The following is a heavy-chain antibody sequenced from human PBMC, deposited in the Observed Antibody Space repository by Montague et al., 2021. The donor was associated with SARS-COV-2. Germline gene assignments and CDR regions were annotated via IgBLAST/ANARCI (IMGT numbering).Heavy chain of an antibody. CDR2: IYYSGST. J-gene: IGHJ4*02. CDR3: ARREDYYGSGSYPN. CDR1: GGSISSSSYY. D-gene: IGHD3-10*01. V-gene: IGHV4-39*01. Sequence: SETLSLTCTVSGGSISSSSYYWGWIRQPPGKGLEWIGSIYYSGSTYYNPSLKSRVTISVDTSKNQFSLKLSSVTAADTAVYYCARREDYYGSGSYPNWGQGTPVTVSS.